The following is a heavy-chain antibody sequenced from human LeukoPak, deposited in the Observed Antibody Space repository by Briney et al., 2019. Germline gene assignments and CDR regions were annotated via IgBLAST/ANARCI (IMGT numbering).Heavy chain of an antibody. D-gene: IGHD3-3*01. CDR1: GYSISIAYF. Sequence: SETLSLTCAVSGYSISIAYFWGGIRRPPGKGLEWIGRIFRGGSTSYNPSLNSRLTMSMDTSKNQFSLQLTSVTAADTAVYYCARYDSRGSGSTQLEYWGQGILVTISS. J-gene: IGHJ4*02. V-gene: IGHV4-38-2*01. CDR2: IFRGGST. CDR3: ARYDSRGSGSTQLEY.